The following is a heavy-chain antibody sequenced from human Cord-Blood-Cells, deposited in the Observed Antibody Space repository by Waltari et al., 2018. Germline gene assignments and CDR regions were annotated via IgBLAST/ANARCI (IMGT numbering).Heavy chain of an antibody. Sequence: EVQLVQSGAEVKKPGESLKISCKGSGYSFTSYWIGWLRQMPGKGLEWMGIIYPVDSDTRYSPSFQGQVTISADKSISTAYLQWSSLKASDTAMYYCARRLAEPWAGGGTDAFDIWGQGTMVTVSS. CDR3: ARRLAEPWAGGGTDAFDI. CDR2: IYPVDSDT. CDR1: GYSFTSYW. V-gene: IGHV5-51*03. J-gene: IGHJ3*02. D-gene: IGHD1-1*01.